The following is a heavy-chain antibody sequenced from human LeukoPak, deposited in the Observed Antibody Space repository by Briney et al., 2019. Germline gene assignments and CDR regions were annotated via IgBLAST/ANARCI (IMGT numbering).Heavy chain of an antibody. CDR2: IYYSGST. D-gene: IGHD3-3*01. Sequence: PSETLSLTCTVSGGSISSGGYYWSWIRQHPGKGLEWIGYIYYSGSTYYNPSLKSRVTISVDTSKNQFSLKLSSVTAADTAVYYCARDITRNWFDPWGQGTLVTVSS. CDR3: ARDITRNWFDP. J-gene: IGHJ5*02. CDR1: GGSISSGGYY. V-gene: IGHV4-31*03.